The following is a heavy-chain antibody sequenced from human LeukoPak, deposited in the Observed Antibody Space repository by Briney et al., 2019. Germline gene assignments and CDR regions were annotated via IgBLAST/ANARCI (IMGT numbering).Heavy chain of an antibody. J-gene: IGHJ5*02. D-gene: IGHD3-10*01. V-gene: IGHV1-46*01. CDR3: ARDSGYGSGRNWFDP. CDR1: GYTSTSYY. CDR2: INPSGGST. Sequence: ASVTVSCKASGYTSTSYYMHWVRQAPGQGLEWMGIINPSGGSTSYAQKFQGRVTMTRDMSTSTVYMELSSLRSEDTAVYYCARDSGYGSGRNWFDPWGQGTLVTVST.